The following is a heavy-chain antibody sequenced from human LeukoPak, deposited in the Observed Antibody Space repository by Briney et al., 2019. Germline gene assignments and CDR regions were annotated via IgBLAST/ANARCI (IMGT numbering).Heavy chain of an antibody. V-gene: IGHV3-7*01. Sequence: GGSLRLSCAASGFTFSTYWMSWVRQAPGKGLEWVANIKQDGSEKYYVDSVKGRFTISRDNAENSLYLQMNSLRAEDTAVYYCARDRGFEYSDTGSFDYWGQGALVTVSS. CDR2: IKQDGSEK. J-gene: IGHJ4*02. CDR1: GFTFSTYW. CDR3: ARDRGFEYSDTGSFDY. D-gene: IGHD6-6*01.